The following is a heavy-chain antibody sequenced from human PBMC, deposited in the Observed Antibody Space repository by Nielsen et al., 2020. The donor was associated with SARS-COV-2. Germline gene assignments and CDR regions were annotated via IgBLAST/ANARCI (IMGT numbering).Heavy chain of an antibody. Sequence: SGPTLVKPTQTLTLTCTFSGFSLTTSGMCVNWVRQPPGKALEWLARIDWDDDKYYSTSLKTRLTISKDTSKNQVVLTMTNMDPVDTATYYCARIHYDILSRYYYGMDVWGQGTTVTVSS. V-gene: IGHV2-70*11. D-gene: IGHD3-9*01. CDR2: IDWDDDK. CDR1: GFSLTTSGMC. CDR3: ARIHYDILSRYYYGMDV. J-gene: IGHJ6*02.